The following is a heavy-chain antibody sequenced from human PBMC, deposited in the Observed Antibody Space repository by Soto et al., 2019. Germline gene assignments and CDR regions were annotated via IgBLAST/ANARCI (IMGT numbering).Heavy chain of an antibody. Sequence: PSETLSLTSTVSGGSISSGDYYWSWIRQPPGKGLEWIGYIYYSGSTYYNPSLKSRVTISVDTSKNQFSLKLSSVTAADTAVYYCARDSGSGYDSSRRYFDYWGQGTLVTVSS. CDR2: IYYSGST. CDR1: GGSISSGDYY. CDR3: ARDSGSGYDSSRRYFDY. V-gene: IGHV4-30-4*01. D-gene: IGHD3-22*01. J-gene: IGHJ4*02.